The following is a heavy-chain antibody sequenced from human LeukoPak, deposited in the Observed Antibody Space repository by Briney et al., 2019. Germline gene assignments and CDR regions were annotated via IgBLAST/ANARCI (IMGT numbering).Heavy chain of an antibody. J-gene: IGHJ6*02. CDR3: GREADRYGMDV. CDR2: ISSGSSYI. V-gene: IGHV3-21*01. Sequence: GGSLRLSCAASGFTFSSYTMNWVRQAPGKGLEWVPSISSGSSYIYYADSVKGRFTISRDNAKNSLYLQMHSLRAEDTAVYYCGREADRYGMDVWGQGTTVTVSS. CDR1: GFTFSSYT.